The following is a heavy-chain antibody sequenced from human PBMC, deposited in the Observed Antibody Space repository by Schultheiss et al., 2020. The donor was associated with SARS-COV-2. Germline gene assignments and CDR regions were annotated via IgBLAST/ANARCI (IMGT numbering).Heavy chain of an antibody. D-gene: IGHD3-10*01. Sequence: SETLSLTCAVSGGSISSGGYSWSWIRQPPGKGLEWIGYIYYSGSTNYNPSLKSRVTISVDTSKNQFSLKLSSVTAADTAVYYCARLLWFGELSGYYYGMDVWGQGTTVTVSS. CDR1: GGSISSGGYS. CDR3: ARLLWFGELSGYYYGMDV. J-gene: IGHJ6*02. CDR2: IYYSGST. V-gene: IGHV4-61*08.